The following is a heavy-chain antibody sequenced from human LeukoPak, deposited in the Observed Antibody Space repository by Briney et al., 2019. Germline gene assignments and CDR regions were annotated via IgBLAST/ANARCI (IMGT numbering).Heavy chain of an antibody. CDR1: GYTFTSYD. J-gene: IGHJ4*02. V-gene: IGHV1-8*03. Sequence: ASVKVSCKASGYTFTSYDINWVRQATGQGLEWMGWMNPNSGNTGYAQKSQGRVTITRNTSISTAYMELSSLRSEDTAVYYCARAYDFWSGYSALNYFDYWGQGTLVTVSS. CDR3: ARAYDFWSGYSALNYFDY. D-gene: IGHD3-3*01. CDR2: MNPNSGNT.